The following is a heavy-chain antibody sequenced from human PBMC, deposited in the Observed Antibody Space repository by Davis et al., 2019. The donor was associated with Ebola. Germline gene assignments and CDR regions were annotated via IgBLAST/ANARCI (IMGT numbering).Heavy chain of an antibody. V-gene: IGHV4-59*11. D-gene: IGHD1-1*01. CDR3: ARPQLEEDYGMDV. J-gene: IGHJ6*02. Sequence: PSETLSLTCTVSGGSISSHYWSWIRQPPGKGLEWIGYIYYSGSTNYNPSLKSRVTISVDTSKNQFSLKLSSVTAADTAVYYCARPQLEEDYGMDVWGQGTTVTVSS. CDR2: IYYSGST. CDR1: GGSISSHY.